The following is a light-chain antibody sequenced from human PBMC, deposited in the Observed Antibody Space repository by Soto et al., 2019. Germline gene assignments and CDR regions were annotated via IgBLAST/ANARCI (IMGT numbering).Light chain of an antibody. CDR2: QDS. V-gene: IGLV3-1*01. J-gene: IGLJ2*01. CDR3: QAWDSSTHVV. CDR1: KLGDKY. Sequence: SYELTQPPSVSVSPGQTASITCSGDKLGDKYACWYQQKPGQSPVPVIYQDSKRPSGIPERFSGSNSGNTATLTISGTQAMDEADYYCQAWDSSTHVVFGRGTKVTVL.